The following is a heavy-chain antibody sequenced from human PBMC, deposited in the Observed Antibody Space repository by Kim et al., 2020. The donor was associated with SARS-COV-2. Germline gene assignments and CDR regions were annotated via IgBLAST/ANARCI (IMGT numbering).Heavy chain of an antibody. V-gene: IGHV3-7*01. J-gene: IGHJ4*02. CDR1: GFTFSNFW. D-gene: IGHD7-27*01. CDR2: INQDGSEK. Sequence: GGSLRLSCAASGFTFSNFWMSWVRQAPGKGLEWVANINQDGSEKKFLDSVKGRFTISRDNANNLLYLQMNSLRTEDRALYYCARDAWAQRGTDGFDYWGRGPLVTASS. CDR3: ARDAWAQRGTDGFDY.